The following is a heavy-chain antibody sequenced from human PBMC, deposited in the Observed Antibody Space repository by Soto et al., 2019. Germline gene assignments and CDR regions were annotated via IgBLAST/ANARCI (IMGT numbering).Heavy chain of an antibody. CDR1: GYTFTSYG. CDR2: ISAYNGNT. D-gene: IGHD3-3*01. CDR3: ARDQAPYYDFWTVYYFDAFDI. Sequence: ASVKVSCKASGYTFTSYGISWVQLAPGQGLEWMGWISAYNGNTNYAQKLQGRVTMTTDTSTSTAYMELRSLRSDDTAVYYCARDQAPYYDFWTVYYFDAFDIWGQGTMVTVS. V-gene: IGHV1-18*01. J-gene: IGHJ3*02.